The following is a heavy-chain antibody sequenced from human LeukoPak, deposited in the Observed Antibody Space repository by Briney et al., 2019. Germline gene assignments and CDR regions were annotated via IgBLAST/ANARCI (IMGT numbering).Heavy chain of an antibody. Sequence: SETLSLTCTVSGGSISSYYWSWIRQPAGNGLEWIGRIYNSGSTNYNPSLKSRVTMSVDTSKNQFSLKLSSVTAADTAVYYCARKDDSSGYLDYWGQGTLVTVSS. CDR3: ARKDDSSGYLDY. J-gene: IGHJ4*02. D-gene: IGHD3-22*01. CDR1: GGSISSYY. CDR2: IYNSGST. V-gene: IGHV4-4*07.